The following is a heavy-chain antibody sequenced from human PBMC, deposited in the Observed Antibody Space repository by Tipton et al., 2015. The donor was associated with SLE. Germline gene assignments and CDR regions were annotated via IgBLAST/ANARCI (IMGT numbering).Heavy chain of an antibody. D-gene: IGHD6-19*01. CDR2: LSSSGSTI. CDR3: ARGHGYSSGWSLFDY. V-gene: IGHV3-48*03. CDR1: GFTFGDYA. J-gene: IGHJ4*02. Sequence: GSLRLSCTASGFTFGDYAMNWVRQAPGKGLEWVSYLSSSGSTIYYADSVKGRFTISRDNAKNSLYLQMNSLRAEDTAVYYCARGHGYSSGWSLFDYWGQGTLVTVSS.